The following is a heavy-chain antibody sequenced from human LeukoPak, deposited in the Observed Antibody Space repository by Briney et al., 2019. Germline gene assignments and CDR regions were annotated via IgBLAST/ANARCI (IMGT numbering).Heavy chain of an antibody. Sequence: PSETLSLTCTVSGGSITNYFWSWIRQPPGKGLEWIGYIFYSGTTNYNPSLKSRVTISVDTSKNQFSLKLTSVTAADTAVYYCARRSITIPYYFDYWGQGTLVTVSS. CDR1: GGSITNYF. CDR2: IFYSGTT. J-gene: IGHJ4*02. V-gene: IGHV4-59*08. CDR3: ARRSITIPYYFDY. D-gene: IGHD3-10*01.